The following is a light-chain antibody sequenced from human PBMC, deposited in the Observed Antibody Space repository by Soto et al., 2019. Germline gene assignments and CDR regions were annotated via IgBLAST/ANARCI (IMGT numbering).Light chain of an antibody. Sequence: QSALTQPPSASGSPGQSVTISCAGTSNNVGSYDYVSWYRQHPGQAPKLLIYEVTKRPSGVPDRFSGSKSGNTASLTVSVLQAEDEADYYCSSFVGVNSYVFGTGTKLTVL. V-gene: IGLV2-8*01. CDR1: SNNVGSYDY. J-gene: IGLJ1*01. CDR3: SSFVGVNSYV. CDR2: EVT.